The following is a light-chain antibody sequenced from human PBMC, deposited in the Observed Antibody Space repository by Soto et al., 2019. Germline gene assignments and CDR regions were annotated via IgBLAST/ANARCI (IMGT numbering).Light chain of an antibody. Sequence: DIQMTQSPSILSASVGDRVTITCRASQSISTWLAWCQQKPGKAPKFLIYKASNLESGVPGRFSGSGSGTDFTLTISRLHPDDFATYYCQQYNRYPLTFGGGTKVEIK. V-gene: IGKV1-5*03. CDR3: QQYNRYPLT. J-gene: IGKJ4*01. CDR2: KAS. CDR1: QSISTW.